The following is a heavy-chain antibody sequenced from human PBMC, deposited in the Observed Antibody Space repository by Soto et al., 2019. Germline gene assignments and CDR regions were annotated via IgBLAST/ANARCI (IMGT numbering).Heavy chain of an antibody. J-gene: IGHJ3*01. CDR2: IHSDGSST. CDR3: ARGDRGAFDL. Sequence: EVQLVESGGGLVRPGGSLRLSCAASGFTFSYYWMHWVRQAPGKGVVWVSRIHSDGSSTTYADFGKGRFIISRDNARNTVDLQMHSVRVEDTAVYYCARGDRGAFDLWGQGTVVTVSS. CDR1: GFTFSYYW. D-gene: IGHD1-26*01. V-gene: IGHV3-74*01.